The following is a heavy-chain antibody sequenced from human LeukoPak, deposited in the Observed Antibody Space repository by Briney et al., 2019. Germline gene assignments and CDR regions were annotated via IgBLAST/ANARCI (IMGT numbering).Heavy chain of an antibody. D-gene: IGHD6-13*01. J-gene: IGHJ3*02. V-gene: IGHV4-31*03. CDR3: ARDQGSSWYLYAFDI. CDR1: GGSISSSSYY. Sequence: SETLSLTCTVSGGSISSSSYYWSWIRQHPGKGLEWIGYIYYSGSTYYNPSLKSRVTISVDTSKNQFSLKLSSVTAADTAVYYCARDQGSSWYLYAFDIWGQGTMVTVSS. CDR2: IYYSGST.